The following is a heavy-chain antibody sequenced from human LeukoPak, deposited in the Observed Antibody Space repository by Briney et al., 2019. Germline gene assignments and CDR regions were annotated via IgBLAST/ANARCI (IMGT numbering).Heavy chain of an antibody. CDR1: GGTFSSYA. CDR2: IIPIFGTA. CDR3: ARFPVDVVEGGDY. J-gene: IGHJ4*02. Sequence: LVKVSCKASGGTFSSYAISWVRQAPGQGLEWMGGIIPIFGTANYAQKFQGRVTITADESTSTAYMELSSLRSEDTAVYYCARFPVDVVEGGDYWGQGTLVTVSS. D-gene: IGHD2-2*03. V-gene: IGHV1-69*13.